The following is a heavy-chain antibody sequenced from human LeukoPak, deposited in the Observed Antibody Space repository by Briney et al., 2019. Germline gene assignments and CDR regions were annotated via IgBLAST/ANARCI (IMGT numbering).Heavy chain of an antibody. CDR2: ISYNGDR. D-gene: IGHD6-19*01. V-gene: IGHV3-64*01. Sequence: GGSLRLSCAASGFTFSNYWMHWVRQAPGKGLEFVSAISYNGDRYYANSVKGRFTISRDISKNTLYLQMGSLRPDDMAVYYCARVDSGSACASWGQGILVTVSS. J-gene: IGHJ1*01. CDR1: GFTFSNYW. CDR3: ARVDSGSACAS.